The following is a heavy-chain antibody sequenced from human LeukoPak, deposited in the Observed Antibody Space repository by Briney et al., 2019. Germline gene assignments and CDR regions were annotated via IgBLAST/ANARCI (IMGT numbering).Heavy chain of an antibody. CDR3: ATITGNSRGAFDI. J-gene: IGHJ3*02. D-gene: IGHD5-24*01. CDR1: GSSISRGAFY. CDR2: VYTTGKT. V-gene: IGHV4-61*09. Sequence: SQTLSLTCGVSGSSISRGAFYWGWVRQPAGKGLEWIGHVYTTGKTNYNPSLKSRVTISVDTSKNQFSLKLSSVTAADTAVYYCATITGNSRGAFDIWGQGTMVTVSS.